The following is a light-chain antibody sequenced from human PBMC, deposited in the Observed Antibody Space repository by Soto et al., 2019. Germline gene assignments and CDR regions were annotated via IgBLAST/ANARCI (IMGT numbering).Light chain of an antibody. J-gene: IGKJ4*01. CDR1: QSVSNNY. V-gene: IGKV3-11*01. CDR2: DAS. CDR3: QQQDT. Sequence: NVLTQSPGTVSLPQGERATLSCRASQSVSNNYLAWYQQKPGQAPRLLIYDASNRATGIPARFSGSGSGTDFTLTISSLEPEDFAVYYCQQQDTFGGGTKVDI.